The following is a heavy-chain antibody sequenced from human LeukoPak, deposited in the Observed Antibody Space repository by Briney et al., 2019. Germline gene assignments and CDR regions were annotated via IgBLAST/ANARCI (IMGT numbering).Heavy chain of an antibody. J-gene: IGHJ4*02. Sequence: GGSLRLSCAASGFTFSDHAMSWVRQAPGKGLESLSAIRGTGTTTFYAASVKGRCTISRDNSKNTADRQMNSLRAEETAVYYCAKVSWLGTLPSYHFDSWGQGAQVTVSS. CDR1: GFTFSDHA. V-gene: IGHV3-23*01. CDR2: IRGTGTTT. CDR3: AKVSWLGTLPSYHFDS. D-gene: IGHD6-19*01.